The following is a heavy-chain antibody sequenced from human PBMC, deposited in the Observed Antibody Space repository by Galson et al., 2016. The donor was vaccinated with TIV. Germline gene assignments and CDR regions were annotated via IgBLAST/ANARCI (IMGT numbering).Heavy chain of an antibody. CDR1: GLSVSINY. J-gene: IGHJ6*02. CDR2: ISDGGNT. D-gene: IGHD3-22*01. Sequence: SLRLSCAASGLSVSINYMTWVRQAPGKGLEWVSLISDGGNTYYPDSVKGRFTISRDNSKNTLYLQMNGLRVEDTAVYYCARDRIVDATYYYYYYGLDVWGHGTAVTVSS. V-gene: IGHV3-66*02. CDR3: ARDRIVDATYYYYYYGLDV.